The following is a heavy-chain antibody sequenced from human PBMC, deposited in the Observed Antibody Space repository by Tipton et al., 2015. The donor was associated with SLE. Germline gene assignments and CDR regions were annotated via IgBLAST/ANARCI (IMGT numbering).Heavy chain of an antibody. CDR2: IYSDGRT. J-gene: IGHJ4*02. Sequence: SLRLSCAASGFTFSSYAMSWVRQAPGKGLGWVSGIYSDGRTYYADSVKGRFTISRDNSKNTLFLQMNSLRAEDTALYYCANDQNAGAGILDYWGQGTLVTVSS. CDR3: ANDQNAGAGILDY. V-gene: IGHV3-23*03. CDR1: GFTFSSYA. D-gene: IGHD1-14*01.